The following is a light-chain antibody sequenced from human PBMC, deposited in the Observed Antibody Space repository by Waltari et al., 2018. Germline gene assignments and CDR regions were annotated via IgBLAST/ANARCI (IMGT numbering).Light chain of an antibody. CDR1: ADSRANTY. CDR3: QSYDGNNMV. J-gene: IGLJ3*02. CDR2: GDK. V-gene: IGLV6-57*02. Sequence: FMLTQPPSVSESPGKQVAISCTGRADSRANTYVQWYHQRPGRAPITGIYGDKPRPSGVPARFSGSIDRSSNSASLTISGLRTEDEADYYCQSYDGNNMVFGGGTKLTVL.